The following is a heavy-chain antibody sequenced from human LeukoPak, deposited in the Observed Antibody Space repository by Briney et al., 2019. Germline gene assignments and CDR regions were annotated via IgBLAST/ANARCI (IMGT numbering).Heavy chain of an antibody. D-gene: IGHD5-18*01. J-gene: IGHJ4*02. CDR2: IYHVDSDT. V-gene: IGHV5-51*01. Sequence: GESLKISXKGSGYSFTHYWIAWVRQMPGKGLECMGIIYHVDSDTIYSPSFQRQATTSADKSITTAYLQWSSLKASDIAMYYCARAQYGYGDYWGQGTLVTVSS. CDR1: GYSFTHYW. CDR3: ARAQYGYGDY.